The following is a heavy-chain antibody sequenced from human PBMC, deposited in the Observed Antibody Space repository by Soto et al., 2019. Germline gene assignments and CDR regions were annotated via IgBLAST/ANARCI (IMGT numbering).Heavy chain of an antibody. J-gene: IGHJ6*03. CDR1: GYSFTSYW. D-gene: IGHD3-16*01. Sequence: GESLKISCKGSGYSFTSYWIGWVRQMPGKGLEWMGIIYPGDSDTRYSPSFQGQVTISADKSISTAYLQWSSLKASDTAMYYCARHLGGNYYYYYMDVWGKGTTVTVSS. V-gene: IGHV5-51*01. CDR2: IYPGDSDT. CDR3: ARHLGGNYYYYYMDV.